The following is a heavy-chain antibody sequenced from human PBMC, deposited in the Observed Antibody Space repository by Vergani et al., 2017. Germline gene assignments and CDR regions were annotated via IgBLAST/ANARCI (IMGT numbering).Heavy chain of an antibody. J-gene: IGHJ5*01. CDR1: GFTFSRHW. V-gene: IGHV3-74*01. Sequence: EVQLVESGGGLVQPGGSLRLSCAASGFTFSRHWMHWVRQSPEKGLVWVSRIKSDGSITNYADSVKGRLTISRDNAKNTLYLEMNSLRGDDTAIYYCVRARCSGPCFMANWFDSWGQGTLVTVSS. CDR2: IKSDGSIT. CDR3: VRARCSGPCFMANWFDS. D-gene: IGHD5-12*01.